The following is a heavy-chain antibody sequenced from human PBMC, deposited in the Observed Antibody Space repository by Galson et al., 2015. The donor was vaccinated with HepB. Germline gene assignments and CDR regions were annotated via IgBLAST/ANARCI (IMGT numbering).Heavy chain of an antibody. Sequence: SLRLSCAASGFTFSSSSMNWVRQAPGKGLEWVSSISSSSSYIFYAESVKGRFTISRDNAKNSLYLQMNSLRAEDTAVYCCARDPDYGDGNGFDPWGQGTLVTVSS. J-gene: IGHJ5*02. CDR2: ISSSSSYI. CDR1: GFTFSSSS. V-gene: IGHV3-21*01. CDR3: ARDPDYGDGNGFDP. D-gene: IGHD4-17*01.